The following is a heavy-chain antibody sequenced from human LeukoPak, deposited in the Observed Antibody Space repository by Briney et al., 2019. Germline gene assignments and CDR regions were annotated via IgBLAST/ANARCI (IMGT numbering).Heavy chain of an antibody. CDR2: IYHSGST. J-gene: IGHJ4*02. V-gene: IGHV4-38-2*01. Sequence: PSETLSLTCAVSGYSLSSGYYWGWIRQPPGKGLEWIGSIYHSGSTYYKPSLKSRVTISVDTSNNQFSLKLSSVTAADTAVHYCARPYCSSTSCYTQRDYYFDYWGQGTLVTVSS. CDR1: GYSLSSGYY. CDR3: ARPYCSSTSCYTQRDYYFDY. D-gene: IGHD2-2*02.